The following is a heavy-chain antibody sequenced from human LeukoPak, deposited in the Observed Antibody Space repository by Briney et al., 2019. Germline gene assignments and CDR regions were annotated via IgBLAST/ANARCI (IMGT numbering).Heavy chain of an antibody. CDR3: ARERGYSYGYYFDY. CDR2: IKQDGSEK. V-gene: IGHV3-7*01. J-gene: IGHJ4*02. CDR1: GFTFSSYW. Sequence: GGSLRLSXAASGFTFSSYWMSWVRQAPGKGLEWVANIKQDGSEKYYVDSVKGRFTISRGNAKNSLYLQMNSLRAEDTAVYYCARERGYSYGYYFDYWGQGTLVTVSS. D-gene: IGHD5-18*01.